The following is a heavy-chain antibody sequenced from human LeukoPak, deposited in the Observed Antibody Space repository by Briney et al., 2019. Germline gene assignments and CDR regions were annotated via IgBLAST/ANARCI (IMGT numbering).Heavy chain of an antibody. CDR1: GVTFSSYW. Sequence: PGGSLRLSCAASGVTFSSYWMSWVRQAPGKGLEWVAHIKHDGSETYYVDSVKGRFTISRDNAKNSLHLQMNSLRAEDTAVYYCARGPGRSWSWSPWGQGSLVTVSS. CDR3: ARGPGRSWSWSP. D-gene: IGHD6-13*01. J-gene: IGHJ5*02. CDR2: IKHDGSET. V-gene: IGHV3-7*04.